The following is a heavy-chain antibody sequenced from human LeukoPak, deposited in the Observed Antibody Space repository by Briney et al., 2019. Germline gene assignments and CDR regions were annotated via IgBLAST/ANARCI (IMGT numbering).Heavy chain of an antibody. CDR3: ARGYDILTNAFDI. J-gene: IGHJ3*02. V-gene: IGHV1-2*06. CDR1: GYTFTSYG. D-gene: IGHD3-9*01. CDR2: INPNSGGT. Sequence: ASVKVSCTASGYTFTSYGISWVRQAPGQGLEWMGRINPNSGGTNYAQKFQGRVTMTRDTSISTAYMELSRLRSDDTAVYYCARGYDILTNAFDIWGQGTMVTVSS.